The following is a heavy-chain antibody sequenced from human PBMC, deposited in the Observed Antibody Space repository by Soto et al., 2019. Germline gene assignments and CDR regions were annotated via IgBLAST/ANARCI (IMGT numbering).Heavy chain of an antibody. CDR3: AKRGYSKGHFNPKRKAIEY. Sequence: QVQLQQWGAGLLKPSETLSLTCAVYGGSFSGYYWSWIRQPPGKGLEWIGEINHSGSTNYNPSLKSRVTISVDTSRHKFSRKLSSVPAADTPVYYCAKRGYSKGHFNPKRKAIEYWGQGTLVTVSS. J-gene: IGHJ4*02. CDR1: GGSFSGYY. V-gene: IGHV4-34*01. D-gene: IGHD5-18*01. CDR2: INHSGST.